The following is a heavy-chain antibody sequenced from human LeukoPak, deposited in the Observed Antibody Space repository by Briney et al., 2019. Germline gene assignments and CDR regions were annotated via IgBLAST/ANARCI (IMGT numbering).Heavy chain of an antibody. CDR1: GYTFTGYW. CDR3: ARDGGSGISHGDEFWFDP. Sequence: GASVKVSCKAFGYTFTGYWMHWVRQAPGQGPEWMGVISPSGGSTIYAQKFKGRVTLTRDMSTSTDYLELSSLRSEDTAVYYCARDGGSGISHGDEFWFDPWGQGTLVTVSS. CDR2: ISPSGGST. J-gene: IGHJ5*02. D-gene: IGHD3-10*01. V-gene: IGHV1-46*01.